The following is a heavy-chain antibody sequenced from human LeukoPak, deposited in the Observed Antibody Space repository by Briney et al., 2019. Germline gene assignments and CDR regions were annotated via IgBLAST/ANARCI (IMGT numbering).Heavy chain of an antibody. Sequence: SETLSLTCTVSGGSISRSSYYWGWIRQPPGKGLEWIGSMYYSGSTYYNPSLKSRVTIFVDTSKSQFSLKLSSVTATDTAVYYCARGPSGMDVWGQGTTVTVSS. CDR3: ARGPSGMDV. CDR2: MYYSGST. J-gene: IGHJ6*02. V-gene: IGHV4-39*01. CDR1: GGSISRSSYY.